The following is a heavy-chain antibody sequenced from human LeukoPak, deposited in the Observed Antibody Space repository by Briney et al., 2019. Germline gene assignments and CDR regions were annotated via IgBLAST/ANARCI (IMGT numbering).Heavy chain of an antibody. D-gene: IGHD2/OR15-2a*01. CDR2: INPSGGST. CDR3: ARDHGPYYAVDY. Sequence: ASVNVSCKASGYTFTSYYMHWVRQAPGQGLEWMGIINPSGGSTSYAQKFQGRVTMTRDTSTSTVYMELSSLRSEDTAVYYCARDHGPYYAVDYWGQGTLVTVSS. V-gene: IGHV1-46*01. J-gene: IGHJ4*02. CDR1: GYTFTSYY.